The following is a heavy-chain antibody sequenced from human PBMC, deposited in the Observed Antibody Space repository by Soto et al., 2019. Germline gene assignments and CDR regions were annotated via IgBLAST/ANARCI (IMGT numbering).Heavy chain of an antibody. CDR3: AKGFRVVVPPLPFGY. Sequence: ASVKVSCKASGYTFIDYYMHWVRQASGQGFEWMGRISPRSGGTNYAQKFQGRVTMTWDTSLNTAYMELSSLISEDTAVYYCAKGFRVVVPPLPFGYWGQGTLVTVSS. D-gene: IGHD2-2*01. CDR2: ISPRSGGT. J-gene: IGHJ4*02. V-gene: IGHV1-2*02. CDR1: GYTFIDYY.